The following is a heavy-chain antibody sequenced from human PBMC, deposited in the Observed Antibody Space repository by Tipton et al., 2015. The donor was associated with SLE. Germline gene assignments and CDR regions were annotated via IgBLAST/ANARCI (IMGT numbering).Heavy chain of an antibody. J-gene: IGHJ4*02. CDR1: GYTFISYG. CDR2: ISAYNGNT. V-gene: IGHV1-18*01. D-gene: IGHD3-9*01. Sequence: QVQLVQSEAEVKKPGASVKVSCKASGYTFISYGISWVRQAPGQGLEWMGWISAYNGNTNYAQKLQGRVTMTTDTSTSTAYMELRSLRSDDTAVYYCRLTLTGYYEFDYWGQGTLVTVSS. CDR3: RLTLTGYYEFDY.